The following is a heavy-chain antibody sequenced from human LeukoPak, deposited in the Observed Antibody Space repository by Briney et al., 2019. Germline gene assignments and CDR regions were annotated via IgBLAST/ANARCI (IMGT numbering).Heavy chain of an antibody. CDR2: ISGSGGST. V-gene: IGHV3-23*01. J-gene: IGHJ4*02. D-gene: IGHD6-13*01. CDR1: GFTFDDYG. Sequence: GGSLRLSCAASGFTFDDYGMSWVRQAPGKGLEWVSAISGSGGSTYYADSVKGRFTISRDNSKNTLYLQMNSLRAEDTAVYYCAKDSGPYSSSWWVYWGQGTLVTVSS. CDR3: AKDSGPYSSSWWVY.